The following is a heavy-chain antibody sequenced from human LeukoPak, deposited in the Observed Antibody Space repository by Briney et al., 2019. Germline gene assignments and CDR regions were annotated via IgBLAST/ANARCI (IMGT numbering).Heavy chain of an antibody. D-gene: IGHD3-10*01. CDR2: ISSDGSKK. CDR3: AKAPTPYGSGSYSPD. V-gene: IGHV3-30*18. J-gene: IGHJ4*02. Sequence: PGGSLRLSCAASGFRFSSYDMHWVCQAPGKGLEWVAAISSDGSKKYYVDSVKGRFTISRDNSKNTLYLQMNSLRPEDTAMFYCAKAPTPYGSGSYSPDWGQGTLVTVSS. CDR1: GFRFSSYD.